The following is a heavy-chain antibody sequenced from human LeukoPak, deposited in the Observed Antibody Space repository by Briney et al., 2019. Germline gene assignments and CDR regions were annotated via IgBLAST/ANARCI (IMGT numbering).Heavy chain of an antibody. CDR3: AKVESPPPQLRYFDWLPMDNLDAFDI. CDR1: GFTFSSYG. J-gene: IGHJ3*02. Sequence: PGGSLRLSCAASGFTFSSYGMHWVRQAPGKGLEWVAVISYDGSNKYYADSVKGRFTISRDNSKNTLYLQMNSLRAEDTAVYYCAKVESPPPQLRYFDWLPMDNLDAFDIWSQGTMVTVSS. CDR2: ISYDGSNK. D-gene: IGHD3-9*01. V-gene: IGHV3-30*18.